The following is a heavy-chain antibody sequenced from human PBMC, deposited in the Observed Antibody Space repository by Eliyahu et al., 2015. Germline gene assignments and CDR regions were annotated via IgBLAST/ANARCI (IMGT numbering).Heavy chain of an antibody. J-gene: IGHJ6*02. Sequence: QVQLVQSGAEVKKPGASVKVSCKASGYTFTSYGISWVRQAPGQGLEWMGWISAYNGNTNYAQKLQGRVTMTTDTSTSTAYMELRSLRSDDTAVYYCARDRWLAYYYYYGMDVWGQGTTVTVSS. CDR3: ARDRWLAYYYYYGMDV. CDR2: ISAYNGNT. CDR1: GYTFTSYG. D-gene: IGHD6-19*01. V-gene: IGHV1-18*01.